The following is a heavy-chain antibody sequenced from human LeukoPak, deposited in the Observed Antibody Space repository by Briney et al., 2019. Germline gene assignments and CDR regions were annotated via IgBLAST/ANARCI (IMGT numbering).Heavy chain of an antibody. CDR2: IYHSGST. CDR1: GGSISSGGYS. V-gene: IGHV4-30-2*01. CDR3: ARAGTDSSGYYYDY. D-gene: IGHD3-22*01. Sequence: SETLSLTCAVSGGSISSGGYSWSWIRQPPGKGLEWIGYIYHSGSTYYNPPLKSRVTISVDRSKNQFSLKLSSVTAADTAVYYCARAGTDSSGYYYDYWGQGTLVTVSS. J-gene: IGHJ4*02.